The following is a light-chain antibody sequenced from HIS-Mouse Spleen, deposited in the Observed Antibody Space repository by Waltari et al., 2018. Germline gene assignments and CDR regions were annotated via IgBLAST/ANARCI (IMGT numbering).Light chain of an antibody. J-gene: IGLJ2*01. CDR2: EDS. CDR1: ALPKKY. Sequence: TQPPSVPVSSGQAARITCSGDALPKKYAYWYQKKSGQAPVLVVYEDSKRPSGTPERFSGSSSGTMATLTISGAEVEDEADYYCYSTDSSSNHRVFGGGTKLTVL. V-gene: IGLV3-10*01. CDR3: YSTDSSSNHRV.